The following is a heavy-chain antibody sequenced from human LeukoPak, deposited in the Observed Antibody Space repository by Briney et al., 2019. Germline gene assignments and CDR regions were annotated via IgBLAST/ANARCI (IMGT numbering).Heavy chain of an antibody. D-gene: IGHD6-6*01. CDR1: GGTFSSYA. V-gene: IGHV1-69*04. Sequence: GASVKVSCKASGGTFSSYAISWVRQAPGQGLEWMERIIPILGIANYAQKFQGRVTITADKSTSTAYMELSSLRSDDTAVYYCARRGRVEYSSSSYAFDIWGQGTMVTVSS. J-gene: IGHJ3*02. CDR2: IIPILGIA. CDR3: ARRGRVEYSSSSYAFDI.